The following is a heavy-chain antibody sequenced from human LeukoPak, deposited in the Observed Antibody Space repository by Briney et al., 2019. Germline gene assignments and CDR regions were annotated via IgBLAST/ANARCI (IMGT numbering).Heavy chain of an antibody. CDR1: GYTFTSYG. CDR3: ARRGLYDYGWGSYPGQTYDY. V-gene: IGHV1-18*01. D-gene: IGHD3-16*02. J-gene: IGHJ4*02. CDR2: ISAYNGNT. Sequence: ASVKVSCKASGYTFTSYGISWVRQAPGQGLEWMGWISAYNGNTNYAQKLQGRVTMTTDTSTSTAYMELRSLRSDDTAVYYCARRGLYDYGWGSYPGQTYDYWGQGTLVTVSS.